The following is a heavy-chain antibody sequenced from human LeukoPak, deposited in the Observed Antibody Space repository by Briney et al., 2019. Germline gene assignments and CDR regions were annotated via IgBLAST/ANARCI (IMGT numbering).Heavy chain of an antibody. CDR2: ISAYNGNT. CDR1: GYTFTSYG. D-gene: IGHD3-10*01. CDR3: ARDQTYYYGSGSYYNGGAFDI. J-gene: IGHJ3*02. Sequence: ASVKVSCKASGYTFTSYGISWVRQAPGQGLEWMGWISAYNGNTNYAQKLQGRVTMTTDTSTSTAYMELRSLRSDDTAVYYCARDQTYYYGSGSYYNGGAFDIWGQGTMVTVSS. V-gene: IGHV1-18*01.